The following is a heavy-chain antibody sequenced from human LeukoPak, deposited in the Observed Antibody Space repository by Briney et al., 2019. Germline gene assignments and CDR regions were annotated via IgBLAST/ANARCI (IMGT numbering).Heavy chain of an antibody. D-gene: IGHD6-13*01. Sequence: PSETLSLTCTVSGGSISSGAYYWSWMRQPPGKGLEWIGHIYYTGSSYYNPSLKSRVTISVDTSKSQFSLKLSSVTAADTAVYYCARGDSSSWSFKIWGQGTLVTVSS. J-gene: IGHJ4*02. CDR2: IYYTGSS. CDR3: ARGDSSSWSFKI. CDR1: GGSISSGAYY. V-gene: IGHV4-30-4*01.